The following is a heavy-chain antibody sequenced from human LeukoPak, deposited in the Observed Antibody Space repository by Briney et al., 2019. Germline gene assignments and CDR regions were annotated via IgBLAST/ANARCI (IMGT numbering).Heavy chain of an antibody. D-gene: IGHD2-2*01. CDR3: TTDPLGYCSSTSCYAYFQH. CDR1: GYTFSKAW. V-gene: IGHV3-15*01. J-gene: IGHJ1*01. Sequence: GGSLRLSCAASGYTFSKAWMSWARGAPGKGLEWVGRMIRKTDGGITDYAALVKGRITISTDDSKDTLYLQMNSLKTEDSAVYYCTTDPLGYCSSTSCYAYFQHWGHGTLVTVSS. CDR2: MIRKTDGGIT.